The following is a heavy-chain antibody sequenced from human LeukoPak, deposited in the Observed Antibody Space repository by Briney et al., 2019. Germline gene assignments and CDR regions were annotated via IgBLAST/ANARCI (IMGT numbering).Heavy chain of an antibody. CDR2: ISAYNGNT. CDR3: ASGPIEYCSGGSCYGLLEN. V-gene: IGHV1-18*01. J-gene: IGHJ4*02. Sequence: ASVKVSCKASGYTFTSYGISWVRQAPGQGLEWMGWISAYNGNTNYAQKLQSRVTMTTDTSTSTAYMELRSLRSDDTAVYYCASGPIEYCSGGSCYGLLENWGQETLVTVSS. D-gene: IGHD2-15*01. CDR1: GYTFTSYG.